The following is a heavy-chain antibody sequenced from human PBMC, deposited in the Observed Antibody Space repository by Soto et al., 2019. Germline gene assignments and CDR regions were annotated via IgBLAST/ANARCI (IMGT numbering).Heavy chain of an antibody. V-gene: IGHV4-39*01. D-gene: IGHD6-13*01. CDR1: GGSISSSSYY. CDR2: IYYSGST. Sequence: SETLSLTCTVSGGSISSSSYYWGWIRKPPGKGLEWIGSIYYSGSTYYNPSLKSRVTISVETSKNQFSLKLSSVPAADTAVYYCASHVLEAAAGNCLDPCGQGTMVTVYS. J-gene: IGHJ5*02. CDR3: ASHVLEAAAGNCLDP.